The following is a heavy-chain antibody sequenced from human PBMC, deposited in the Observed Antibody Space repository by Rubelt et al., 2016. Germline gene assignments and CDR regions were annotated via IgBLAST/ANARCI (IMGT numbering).Heavy chain of an antibody. CDR2: ITGSGGGT. Sequence: VRPQQWGAGLLKPSETLSLTCAVYGDSFSGFYWSWIRQPPGKGLQWVSGITGSGGGTYYADSVKGRFTISRDNSKNTLYRQMDSLRREDTAMNYWAKEEAASGYSFLVDSWGQGTLVTVSS. V-gene: IGHV3-23*01. D-gene: IGHD5-18*01. CDR1: GDSFSGFY. J-gene: IGHJ4*02. CDR3: AKEEAASGYSFLVDS.